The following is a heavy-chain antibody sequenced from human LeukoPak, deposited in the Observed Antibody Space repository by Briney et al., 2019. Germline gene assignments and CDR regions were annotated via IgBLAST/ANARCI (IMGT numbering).Heavy chain of an antibody. CDR2: MNPNSGNT. CDR3: VSVGATYPFDY. Sequence: ASVKVSCKASGYTLTRFDINWVRQATGQGLEWMGWMNPNSGNTGYAQKFQGRVTMTRNTSISTAYMELSSLRSEDTAVYYCVSVGATYPFDYWGQGTLVTVSS. J-gene: IGHJ4*02. D-gene: IGHD1-26*01. V-gene: IGHV1-8*01. CDR1: GYTLTRFD.